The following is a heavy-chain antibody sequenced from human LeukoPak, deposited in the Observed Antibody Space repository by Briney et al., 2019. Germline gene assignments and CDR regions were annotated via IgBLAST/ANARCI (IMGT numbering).Heavy chain of an antibody. V-gene: IGHV1-69*04. CDR2: IIPILGIA. Sequence: ASVKVSCKASGGTFSSYAISWVRQAPGQGLEWMGRIIPILGIANYAQKFQGRVTITADKSTSTAYMELSSLRSEDTAVYYCATKDSSGWSDFDYWGQGTLVTVSS. CDR3: ATKDSSGWSDFDY. D-gene: IGHD6-19*01. J-gene: IGHJ4*02. CDR1: GGTFSSYA.